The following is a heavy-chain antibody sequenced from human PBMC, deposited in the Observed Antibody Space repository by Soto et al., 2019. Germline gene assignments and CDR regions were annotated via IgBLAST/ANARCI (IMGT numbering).Heavy chain of an antibody. D-gene: IGHD3-10*01. V-gene: IGHV3-23*01. J-gene: IGHJ4*02. Sequence: PGGSLRLSCAASGFTFSSYAMSWVRQAPGKGLEWVSAISGSGGSTYYADSVKGRFTISRDNSKNTLYLQMNSLRAEDTAVYYCAKVFWFAANRSSPYYFDYWGQGTLVNVSS. CDR2: ISGSGGST. CDR1: GFTFSSYA. CDR3: AKVFWFAANRSSPYYFDY.